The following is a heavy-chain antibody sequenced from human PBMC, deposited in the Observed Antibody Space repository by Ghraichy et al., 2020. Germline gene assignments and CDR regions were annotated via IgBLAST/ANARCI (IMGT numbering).Heavy chain of an antibody. D-gene: IGHD3-10*01. V-gene: IGHV1-2*02. J-gene: IGHJ4*02. CDR1: GSPFTASY. Sequence: ASVKVSCKASGSPFTASYMHWVRQAPGQRLEWMGWINPNSGGTNYAQKFQGRVTMTRDTSISTAYMELSRLRSDDTAVYYCAREGIRGVIPLLGYWGQGTLVTVSS. CDR2: INPNSGGT. CDR3: AREGIRGVIPLLGY.